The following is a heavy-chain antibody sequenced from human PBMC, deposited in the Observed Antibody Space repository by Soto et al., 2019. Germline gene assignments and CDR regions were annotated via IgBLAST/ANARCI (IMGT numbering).Heavy chain of an antibody. CDR1: GGSINNGDYY. CDR2: IYYSGST. J-gene: IGHJ5*02. D-gene: IGHD3-10*01. V-gene: IGHV4-30-4*01. Sequence: PSETLSLTCTVSGGSINNGDYYWSWIRQPPEKGLEWIGYIYYSGSTYYNPSLKSRVTLSVDTSKNQFSLKLSSVTAADTAVYYCARVRFLTKLLWFARFDPWGQGTLVTVSS. CDR3: ARVRFLTKLLWFARFDP.